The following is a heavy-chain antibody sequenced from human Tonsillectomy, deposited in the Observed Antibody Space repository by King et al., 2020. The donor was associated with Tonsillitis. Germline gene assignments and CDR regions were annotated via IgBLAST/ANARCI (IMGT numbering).Heavy chain of an antibody. CDR1: GCSISSYY. CDR3: ARVAEYSGSSFDY. Sequence: VQLQESGPGLVKPSETLSLTCTVSGCSISSYYWSWIRQPAGKGLEWIGRIYTRGSTNDNPSLKRRVTMSVDTSKNQFSLKLSSVTAADTAVYYCARVAEYSGSSFDYWGQGTLVTVSS. D-gene: IGHD1-26*01. CDR2: IYTRGST. J-gene: IGHJ4*02. V-gene: IGHV4-4*07.